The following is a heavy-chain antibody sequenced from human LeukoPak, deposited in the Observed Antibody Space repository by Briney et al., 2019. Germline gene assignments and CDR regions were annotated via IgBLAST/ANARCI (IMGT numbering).Heavy chain of an antibody. Sequence: PGGSLRLSCAASGFTFSSYGMHWVRQAPGKGLEWVAVIWYDGSNKYYADSVKGRFTISRDNSKNALYLQMNSLRAEDTAVYYCARGYRVSSGYYYYWGQGTLVTVSS. CDR1: GFTFSSYG. D-gene: IGHD3-22*01. CDR2: IWYDGSNK. V-gene: IGHV3-33*01. CDR3: ARGYRVSSGYYYY. J-gene: IGHJ4*02.